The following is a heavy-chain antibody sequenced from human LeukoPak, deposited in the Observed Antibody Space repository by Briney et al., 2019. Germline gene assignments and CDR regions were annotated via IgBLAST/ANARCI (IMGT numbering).Heavy chain of an antibody. D-gene: IGHD3-3*01. CDR2: IYHSGST. CDR3: ARHMYYDFWDFDY. V-gene: IGHV4-30-2*01. Sequence: PSETLSLTCTVSGGSISSGGYYWSWIRQPPGQGLEWIGYIYHSGSTNYNPSLKSRVTISVDTSKNQFSLKLSSVTAADTAVYYCARHMYYDFWDFDYWGQGTLVTVSS. CDR1: GGSISSGGYY. J-gene: IGHJ4*02.